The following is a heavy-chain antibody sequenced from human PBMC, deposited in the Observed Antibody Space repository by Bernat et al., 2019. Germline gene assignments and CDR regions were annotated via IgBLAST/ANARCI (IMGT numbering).Heavy chain of an antibody. J-gene: IGHJ4*02. CDR3: AKDRRVTIFGVVIIPLNY. D-gene: IGHD3-3*01. Sequence: QVQLVESGGGVVQPGRSLRLSCAASGFTFSSYGMHWVRQAPGKGLEWVAVISYDGSNKYYADSVKGRFTISRDNSKNTLYLQMNNLRAEDTAVYYCAKDRRVTIFGVVIIPLNYWGQGTLVTVSS. V-gene: IGHV3-30*18. CDR2: ISYDGSNK. CDR1: GFTFSSYG.